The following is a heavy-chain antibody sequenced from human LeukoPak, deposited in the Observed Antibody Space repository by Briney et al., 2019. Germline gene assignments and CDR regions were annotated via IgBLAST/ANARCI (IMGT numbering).Heavy chain of an antibody. Sequence: GGSLRLSCAASGFTFSSYSMNWARQTPGKGLEWVSSISSSSSYKYYADSVKGRFTISRDNAKNSLYLQMNSLRAEDTAVYYCARDLEAYQAVAGTFWFDPWGQGTLVTVSS. D-gene: IGHD6-19*01. J-gene: IGHJ5*02. V-gene: IGHV3-21*01. CDR1: GFTFSSYS. CDR2: ISSSSSYK. CDR3: ARDLEAYQAVAGTFWFDP.